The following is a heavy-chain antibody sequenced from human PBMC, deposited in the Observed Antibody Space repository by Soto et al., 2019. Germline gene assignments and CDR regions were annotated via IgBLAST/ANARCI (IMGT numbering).Heavy chain of an antibody. V-gene: IGHV3-7*01. J-gene: IGHJ4*02. Sequence: LRLSCAASGFTFSSFWMTWVRQAPGKGLEWVANIKQDGSEKYYVDSVKGRFTISRDNARNSLFLEMKSLRSEDTAVYSCVRDRSGSYLEGFDYWGQGTLVTSPQ. CDR1: GFTFSSFW. D-gene: IGHD1-26*01. CDR3: VRDRSGSYLEGFDY. CDR2: IKQDGSEK.